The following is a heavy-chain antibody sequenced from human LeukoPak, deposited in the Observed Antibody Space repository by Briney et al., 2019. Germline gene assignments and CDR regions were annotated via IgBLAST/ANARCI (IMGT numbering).Heavy chain of an antibody. D-gene: IGHD1-1*01. Sequence: GGSLRLSCAASGFTFDDYGMSWVRQVPGKGLEWVSVINWNGGSKGNADSVKGRFTISRDNAKNSLYLQMNSLRGEDTALYYCARGGLIQRHAFDIWGQGTMVTVSS. CDR1: GFTFDDYG. CDR2: INWNGGSK. V-gene: IGHV3-20*04. CDR3: ARGGLIQRHAFDI. J-gene: IGHJ3*02.